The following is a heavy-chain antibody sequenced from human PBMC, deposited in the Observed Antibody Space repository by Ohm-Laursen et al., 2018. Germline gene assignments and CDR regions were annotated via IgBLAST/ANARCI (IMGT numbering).Heavy chain of an antibody. Sequence: SLRLSCSASGLTLKSYSMNWVRQAPGKGLEWVSSISFSGSHIYYADSVKGRFTISRDNSKNTLNLQMNSLRTEDTAVYYCAGDPGDADTFDYWGQGTLVTVSS. CDR3: AGDPGDADTFDY. CDR2: ISFSGSHI. CDR1: GLTLKSYS. J-gene: IGHJ4*02. D-gene: IGHD2-21*01. V-gene: IGHV3-21*01.